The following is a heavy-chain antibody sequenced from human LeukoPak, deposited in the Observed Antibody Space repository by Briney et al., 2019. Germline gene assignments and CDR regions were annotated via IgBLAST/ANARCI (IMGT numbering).Heavy chain of an antibody. CDR3: ARGYCTSTSCSENRYYFDS. CDR1: GGSISSGSYY. J-gene: IGHJ4*02. V-gene: IGHV4-61*02. D-gene: IGHD2-2*01. CDR2: IYTSGST. Sequence: PSQTLSLTCSVSGGSISSGSYYWSWIRQPAGKGLEWIGRIYTSGSTNSNPSLKSRVTISVDTSKNQFSLKLSSVTAADTAVYYCARGYCTSTSCSENRYYFDSWGQGTLVTVSS.